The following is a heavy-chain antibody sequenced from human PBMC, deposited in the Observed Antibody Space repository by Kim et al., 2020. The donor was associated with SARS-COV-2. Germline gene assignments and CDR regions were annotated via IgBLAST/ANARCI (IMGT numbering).Heavy chain of an antibody. CDR3: ARRGGYSYGFADY. Sequence: GGSLRLSCAASGFTFSDYYMSWIRQAPGKGLEWVSYITSSSSYTNYADSVKGRFTISRDNAKNSLYLQMNSLRAEDTAVYYCARRGGYSYGFADYWGQRTLVTVSA. D-gene: IGHD5-18*01. V-gene: IGHV3-11*03. CDR2: ITSSSSYT. J-gene: IGHJ4*02. CDR1: GFTFSDYY.